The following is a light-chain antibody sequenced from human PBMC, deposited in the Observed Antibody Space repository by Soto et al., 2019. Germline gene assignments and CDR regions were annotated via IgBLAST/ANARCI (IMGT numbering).Light chain of an antibody. V-gene: IGKV3-15*01. CDR3: LQYHSLWA. CDR1: QTIYSN. Sequence: IVMTQSPATLSVSPGERVTLSCRASQTIYSNIAWYQQRPGQAPRLLIYRASTRATGVQARFSGSGSGTDFTLTISSRQSEDFTVYSCLQYHSLWAFGQGTKVEIK. J-gene: IGKJ1*01. CDR2: RAS.